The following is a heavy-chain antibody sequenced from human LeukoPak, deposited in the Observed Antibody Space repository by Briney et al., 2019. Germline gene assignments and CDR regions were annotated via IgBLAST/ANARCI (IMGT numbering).Heavy chain of an antibody. CDR2: IYHSGST. V-gene: IGHV4-30-2*01. CDR3: ARENNYHFDY. J-gene: IGHJ4*02. CDR1: GGSISSGGYS. Sequence: SETLSLTCAVSGGSISSGGYSWSWIRQPPGKGLEWIGYIYHSGSTYYNPSLKSRVTISVDGSKNQFSLKLSSVTAADTAIYYCARENNYHFDYWGQGTLVTVSS. D-gene: IGHD1/OR15-1a*01.